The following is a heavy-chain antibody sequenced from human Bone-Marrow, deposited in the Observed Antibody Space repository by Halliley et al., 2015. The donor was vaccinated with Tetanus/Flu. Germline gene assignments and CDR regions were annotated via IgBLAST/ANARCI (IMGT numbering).Heavy chain of an antibody. CDR2: ISGSGYVT. D-gene: IGHD3-22*01. CDR3: ANNYNDGSGYGTDY. J-gene: IGHJ4*02. V-gene: IGHV3-23*01. Sequence: VAAISGSGYVTYYADSVKGRFTISRDNSMNTVYLQMDSLRAEDAALYYCANNYNDGSGYGTDYWGQGTPVTVSS.